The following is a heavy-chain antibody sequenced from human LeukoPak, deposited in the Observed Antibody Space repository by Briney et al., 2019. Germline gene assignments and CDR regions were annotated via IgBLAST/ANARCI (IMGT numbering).Heavy chain of an antibody. V-gene: IGHV3-23*01. CDR1: GFTVSSNY. CDR2: ISGSGGST. D-gene: IGHD6-19*01. Sequence: GGSLRLSCAASGFTVSSNYMSWVRQAPGKGLEWVSAISGSGGSTYYADSVKGRFTISRDNSKNTLYLQMNSLRAEDTAVYYCAKGAVALNYFDYWGQGTLVTVSS. J-gene: IGHJ4*02. CDR3: AKGAVALNYFDY.